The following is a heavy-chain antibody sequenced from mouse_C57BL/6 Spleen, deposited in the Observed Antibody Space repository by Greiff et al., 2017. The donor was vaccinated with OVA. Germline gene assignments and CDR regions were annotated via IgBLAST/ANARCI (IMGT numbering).Heavy chain of an antibody. CDR1: GYTFTSYW. J-gene: IGHJ3*01. CDR2: IYPSDSET. Sequence: QVQLQQPGAELVRPGSSVKLSCKASGYTFTSYWMDWVKQRPGQGLEWIGNIYPSDSETHYNQKFKDKATLTVDKSSSTAYMQLSSLTSEDSAVYYCARSGWDGRWFAYWGQGTLVTVSA. V-gene: IGHV1-61*01. CDR3: ARSGWDGRWFAY. D-gene: IGHD4-1*01.